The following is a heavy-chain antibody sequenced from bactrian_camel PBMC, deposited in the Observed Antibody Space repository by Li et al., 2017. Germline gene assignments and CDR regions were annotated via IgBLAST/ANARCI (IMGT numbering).Heavy chain of an antibody. CDR3: AAQRGGAWSPRAIFIFDN. J-gene: IGHJ4*01. Sequence: HVQLVESGGGLGQPGGSLTLSCAASGFTFSRYGLSWVRQAPGKELEWVSSIYIGAGNTYYADSMWGRFTISADKAQNTLYLQMNSLKPEDTAVYYCAAQRGGAWSPRAIFIFDNWGQGTQITVS. CDR2: IYIGAGNT. D-gene: IGHD3*01. V-gene: IGHV3S6*01. CDR1: GFTFSRYG.